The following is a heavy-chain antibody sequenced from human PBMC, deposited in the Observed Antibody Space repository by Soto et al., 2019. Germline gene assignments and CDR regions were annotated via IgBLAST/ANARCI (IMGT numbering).Heavy chain of an antibody. V-gene: IGHV3-30*18. CDR2: ISYDGSNK. CDR1: GFTFSSYG. Sequence: QVQLVESGGGVVQPGRSLRLSCAASGFTFSSYGMHWVRQAPGKGLEWVAVISYDGSNKYYADSVKGRFTISRDNSKNTLYLQMNSLRAEDTAVYYCAKDGKNYVWGSYPMSWFDPWGQGTLVTVSS. D-gene: IGHD3-16*02. CDR3: AKDGKNYVWGSYPMSWFDP. J-gene: IGHJ5*02.